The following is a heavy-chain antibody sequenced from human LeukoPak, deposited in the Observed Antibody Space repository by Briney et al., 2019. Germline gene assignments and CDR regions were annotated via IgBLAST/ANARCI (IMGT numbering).Heavy chain of an antibody. CDR2: ISSSGSTI. Sequence: GGSLRLSCAASGFTFSSYEMNWVRQAPGKGLEWVSYISSSGSTIYYADSVKGRFTISRDDAENSLQLRMNSLRDEDTAVYYCAKDVLEKWGQGTLVSVSS. J-gene: IGHJ4*02. CDR3: AKDVLEK. CDR1: GFTFSSYE. V-gene: IGHV3-48*03.